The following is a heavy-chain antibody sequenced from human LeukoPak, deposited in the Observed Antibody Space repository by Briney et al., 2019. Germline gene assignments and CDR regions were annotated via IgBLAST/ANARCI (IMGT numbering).Heavy chain of an antibody. Sequence: ASVKVSCKASGYTLTNYYMHWVRQAPGQGLEWMGLINPSDISTSYAQKFQGRVTMTRDMSTSTVYMELSSLRFEDTAVYYCASWGRGSYSFHYFDYWGQGTLVTVSS. CDR2: INPSDIST. V-gene: IGHV1-46*01. D-gene: IGHD3-16*01. CDR1: GYTLTNYY. J-gene: IGHJ4*02. CDR3: ASWGRGSYSFHYFDY.